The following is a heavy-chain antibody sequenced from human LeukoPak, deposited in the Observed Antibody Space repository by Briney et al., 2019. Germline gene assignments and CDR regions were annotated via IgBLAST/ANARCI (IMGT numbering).Heavy chain of an antibody. V-gene: IGHV1-46*01. D-gene: IGHD5-18*01. CDR3: ARNSPDYSYGPSYYYYYMDV. CDR2: INPSGGST. CDR1: GYTFTSYY. Sequence: ASVKVSCKASGYTFTSYYMHWVRQAPGQGLEWMGIINPSGGSTSYAQKFQGRVTMTRDTSTSTVYMELSSLRSEDTAVYYCARNSPDYSYGPSYYYYYMDVWGKGTTVTVSS. J-gene: IGHJ6*03.